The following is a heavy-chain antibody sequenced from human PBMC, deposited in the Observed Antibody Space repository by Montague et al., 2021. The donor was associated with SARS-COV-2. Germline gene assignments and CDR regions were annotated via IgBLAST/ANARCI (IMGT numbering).Heavy chain of an antibody. CDR3: ARGWALDP. CDR1: GGSTASHY. J-gene: IGHJ3*01. V-gene: IGHV4-59*08. D-gene: IGHD6-19*01. Sequence: SETLSLTCTVSGGSTASHYWNWIRQSPGRRPEWIGYVYYNGDTKYNPSLQSRVTISIDTPENQFSLRLNSVTAADTAVYFCARGWALDPWGQGRLVTVSS. CDR2: VYYNGDT.